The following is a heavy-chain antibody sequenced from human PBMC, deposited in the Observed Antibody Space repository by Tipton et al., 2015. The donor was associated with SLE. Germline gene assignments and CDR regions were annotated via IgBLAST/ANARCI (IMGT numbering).Heavy chain of an antibody. CDR2: ISSSSSTI. Sequence: SLRLSCAASGFTFSSYSMNWVRQAPGKGLEWVSYISSSSSTIYYADSVKGRFTISRDNAKNSLYLQMNSLRAEDTAVYYCATTNPALLWRIWGQGTMVTVSS. D-gene: IGHD3-10*01. J-gene: IGHJ3*02. CDR3: ATTNPALLWRI. CDR1: GFTFSSYS. V-gene: IGHV3-48*01.